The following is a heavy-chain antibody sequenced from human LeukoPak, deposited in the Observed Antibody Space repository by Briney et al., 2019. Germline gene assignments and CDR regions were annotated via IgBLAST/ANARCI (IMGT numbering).Heavy chain of an antibody. Sequence: SETLSLTCAVYGGSFSGYYWSWIRQPPGKGLEWIGEINHSGSTNYNPSLKSRVTISVDTSKNQFSLKLSSVTAADTAVYYCARRIRYSSSWYDVWGKGTTVTISS. V-gene: IGHV4-34*01. CDR2: INHSGST. J-gene: IGHJ6*04. CDR3: ARRIRYSSSWYDV. CDR1: GGSFSGYY. D-gene: IGHD6-13*01.